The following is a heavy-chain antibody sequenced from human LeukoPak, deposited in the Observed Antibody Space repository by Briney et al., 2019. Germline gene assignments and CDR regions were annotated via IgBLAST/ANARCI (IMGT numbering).Heavy chain of an antibody. D-gene: IGHD3-22*01. Sequence: SVKVSCKASGYTFTSCGISWVRQAPGQGLEWMGGIIPIFGTANYAQKFQGRVTITADESTSTAYMELSSLRSEDTAVYYCARDWTYYYDSSGYPYDAFDIWGQGTMVTVSS. J-gene: IGHJ3*02. CDR2: IIPIFGTA. CDR3: ARDWTYYYDSSGYPYDAFDI. V-gene: IGHV1-69*13. CDR1: GYTFTSCG.